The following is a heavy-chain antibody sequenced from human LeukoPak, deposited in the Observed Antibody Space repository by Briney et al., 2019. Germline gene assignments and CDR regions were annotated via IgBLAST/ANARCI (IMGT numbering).Heavy chain of an antibody. Sequence: GGSLRLSCAAYGFTFSSYWMHWVRQAPGKGLVWVSRINSDGSSTSYADSVKGRFTISRDNAMNTLYLQMNSLRAEYTAVYYCASVRGYYYHGLDVWGQGTTVTVSS. D-gene: IGHD3-10*02. V-gene: IGHV3-74*01. CDR2: INSDGSST. CDR1: GFTFSSYW. CDR3: ASVRGYYYHGLDV. J-gene: IGHJ6*02.